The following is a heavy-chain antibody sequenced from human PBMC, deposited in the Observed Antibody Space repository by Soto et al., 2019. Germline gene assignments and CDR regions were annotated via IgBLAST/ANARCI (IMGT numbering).Heavy chain of an antibody. D-gene: IGHD3-22*01. V-gene: IGHV3-21*01. J-gene: IGHJ4*02. CDR1: GFTFSSYS. CDR3: ARDESYDSSGYYLHYFGY. CDR2: ISSSSSYI. Sequence: PGGSLRLSCAASGFTFSSYSMNWVRQAPGKGLEWVSSISSSSSYIYYADSVKGRFTISRDNAKNSLYLQMNSLRAEDTAVYYCARDESYDSSGYYLHYFGYWGQGTLVTVSS.